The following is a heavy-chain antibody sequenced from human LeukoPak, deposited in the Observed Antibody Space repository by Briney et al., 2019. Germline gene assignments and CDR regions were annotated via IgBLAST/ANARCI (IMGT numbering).Heavy chain of an antibody. V-gene: IGHV1-69*13. CDR2: IIPIFGTA. CDR1: GGTFTSYA. Sequence: ASVKVSCKASGGTFTSYAISWVRQAPAQGLEWMGGIIPIFGTANYAQKFQGRVTITADESMSTAYMALSSLRSEDTAVYYCAREYGSGSPSGYWGQGTLVTVSS. J-gene: IGHJ4*02. D-gene: IGHD3-10*01. CDR3: AREYGSGSPSGY.